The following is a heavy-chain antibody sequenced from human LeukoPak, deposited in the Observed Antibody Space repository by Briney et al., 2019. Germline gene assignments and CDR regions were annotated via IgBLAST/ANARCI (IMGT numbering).Heavy chain of an antibody. CDR1: GGSFSGYY. V-gene: IGHV4-34*01. D-gene: IGHD6-19*01. J-gene: IGHJ4*02. CDR3: AGGPLTYSSGWSHEDY. Sequence: SETLSLTCAVYGGSFSGYYWSWIRQPPGKGLEWIGEINHSGSTNYNPSLKSRVTISVDTSKNQFSLKLSSVTAADTAVYYCAGGPLTYSSGWSHEDYWGQGTLVTVSS. CDR2: INHSGST.